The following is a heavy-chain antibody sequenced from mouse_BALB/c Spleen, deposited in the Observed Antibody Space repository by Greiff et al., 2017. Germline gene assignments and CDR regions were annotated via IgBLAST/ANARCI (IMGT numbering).Heavy chain of an antibody. J-gene: IGHJ3*01. CDR3: ASPYYDYDEGFAY. D-gene: IGHD2-4*01. CDR1: GFTFSSYG. V-gene: IGHV5-6*01. Sequence: VESGGDFVKPGGSLKLSCAASGFTFSSYGMSWVRQTPDKRLEWVATISSGGSYTYYPDSVKGRFTISRDNAKNTLYLQMSSLKSEDTAMYYCASPYYDYDEGFAYWGQGTLVTVSA. CDR2: ISSGGSYT.